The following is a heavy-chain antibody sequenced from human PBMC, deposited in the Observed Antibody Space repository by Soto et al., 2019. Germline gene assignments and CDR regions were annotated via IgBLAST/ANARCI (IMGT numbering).Heavy chain of an antibody. V-gene: IGHV3-48*03. CDR1: GFTFSSYE. D-gene: IGHD6-19*01. CDR2: ISSSGSTI. J-gene: IGHJ4*02. Sequence: EVQLVESGGGLVQPGGSLRLSCAASGFTFSSYEMNWVRQAPGKGLEWVSYISSSGSTIYYADSVKGRFTISRDNAKNSLYLQMNSLRAEDTAVYYCARASLVAGTGGWDYWGQGTLVTVSS. CDR3: ARASLVAGTGGWDY.